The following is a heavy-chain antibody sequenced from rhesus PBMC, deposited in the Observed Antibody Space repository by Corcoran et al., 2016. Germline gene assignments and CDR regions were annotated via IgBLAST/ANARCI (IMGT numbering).Heavy chain of an antibody. Sequence: QVQLQESGPGGGKPSETLSLTGAGAGGSISGSYRGGGLRPPPGKGQAWIGYIYGSSTSTNYNPSLKIRVTISKDTSKNQFSLKLSSVTAADTAVYYCARGGKPYSSWSLDFDYWGQGVLVTVSS. D-gene: IGHD6-13*01. CDR3: ARGGKPYSSWSLDFDY. CDR2: IYGSSTST. J-gene: IGHJ4*01. CDR1: GGSISGSYR. V-gene: IGHV4S10*01.